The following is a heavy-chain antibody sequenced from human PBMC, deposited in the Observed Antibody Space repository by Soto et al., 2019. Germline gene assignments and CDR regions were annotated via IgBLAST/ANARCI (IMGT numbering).Heavy chain of an antibody. Sequence: GASGKVSCKASGYTFTGYYMHWVRQAPGQGLEWMGWINPNSGGTNYAQKFQGWVTMTRDTSISTAYMELSRLRSDDTAVYYCARGITGTQPYYYYYMDVWGKGTTVTVSS. D-gene: IGHD1-20*01. CDR3: ARGITGTQPYYYYYMDV. CDR2: INPNSGGT. J-gene: IGHJ6*03. V-gene: IGHV1-2*04. CDR1: GYTFTGYY.